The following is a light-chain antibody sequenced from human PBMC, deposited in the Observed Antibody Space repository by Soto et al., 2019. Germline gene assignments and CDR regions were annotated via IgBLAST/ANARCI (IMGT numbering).Light chain of an antibody. CDR2: EGS. Sequence: QSVLTQPPSASGSPGQSVTISCTGTSSDVGAYDYVSWYQQHPGKAPKLMIYEGSKRPSGVSNRFSGSNSGTTASLTISGLQAEDEADYYCCSYAGSRVFGGGTQLTVL. CDR3: CSYAGSRV. V-gene: IGLV2-23*01. CDR1: SSDVGAYDY. J-gene: IGLJ3*02.